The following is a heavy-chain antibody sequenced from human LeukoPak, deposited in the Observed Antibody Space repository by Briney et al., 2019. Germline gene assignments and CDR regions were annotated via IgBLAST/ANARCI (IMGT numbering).Heavy chain of an antibody. D-gene: IGHD2-21*01. J-gene: IGHJ4*02. Sequence: SETLSLTCTVSGGSIRNYYWNWIRQPPGKGLEWIGYTSDSGNTDYKPSLKSRVTISVDTSKNQFSLKLNSATAADTAVYYCARWHSHGRYFDYWGQGALVTVSS. CDR2: TSDSGNT. V-gene: IGHV4-59*01. CDR3: ARWHSHGRYFDY. CDR1: GGSIRNYY.